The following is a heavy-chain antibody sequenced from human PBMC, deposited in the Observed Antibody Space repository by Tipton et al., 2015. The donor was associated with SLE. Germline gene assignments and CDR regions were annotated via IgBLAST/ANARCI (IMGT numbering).Heavy chain of an antibody. CDR1: GYSISSGYY. D-gene: IGHD3-22*01. CDR3: ATTYDTFPAYFDY. J-gene: IGHJ4*02. Sequence: TLSLTCAVSGYSISSGYYWGWIRQPPGKGLEWIGSIYHSGRTYYNPSLKSRVTISVDTSKNQFSLKRGPVTAADTAVYYCATTYDTFPAYFDYWGQGTLVTVSS. CDR2: IYHSGRT. V-gene: IGHV4-38-2*01.